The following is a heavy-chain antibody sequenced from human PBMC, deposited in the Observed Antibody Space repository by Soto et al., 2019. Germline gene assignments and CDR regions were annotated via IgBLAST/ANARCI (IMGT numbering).Heavy chain of an antibody. CDR1: GGSISSSSYY. CDR2: IYYSGST. D-gene: IGHD3-9*01. J-gene: IGHJ5*02. CDR3: ARQGDYDILTGYWFDP. V-gene: IGHV4-39*01. Sequence: SETLSLTCTVSGGSISSSSYYWGWIRQPPGKGLEWIGSIYYSGSTYYNPSLKSRVTISVDTSKNQFSLKRSSVTAADTAVYYCARQGDYDILTGYWFDPWGQGTLVTVSS.